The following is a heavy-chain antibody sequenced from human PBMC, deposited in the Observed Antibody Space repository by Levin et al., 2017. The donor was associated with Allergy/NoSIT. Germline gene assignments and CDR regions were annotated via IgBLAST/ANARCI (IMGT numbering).Heavy chain of an antibody. CDR3: ARGWYFDV. J-gene: IGHJ2*01. V-gene: IGHV3-30*04. Sequence: GESLKISCAASGFTFSSYALHWVRQAPGKGLDWVAIISYDGSNKYYADSVKGRFTISRDNSKNTLYLQMNSLRAEDTAVYYCARGWYFDVWGRGTLVTVSS. CDR1: GFTFSSYA. CDR2: ISYDGSNK.